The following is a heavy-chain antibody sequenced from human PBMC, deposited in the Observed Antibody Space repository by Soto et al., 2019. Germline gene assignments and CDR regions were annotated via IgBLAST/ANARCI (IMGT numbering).Heavy chain of an antibody. Sequence: PGGSLRLSCAASGFTFNNYGMHWVRQAPGKGLEWVAVISYDGNKEYSADSVKGRFTTSRDNSKNTLYLQMNSLRTEDTAVYYCAKDLSGYDRTERPFDYYGLDIWGQGTTVTVSS. CDR3: AKDLSGYDRTERPFDYYGLDI. D-gene: IGHD5-12*01. V-gene: IGHV3-30*18. CDR1: GFTFNNYG. J-gene: IGHJ6*02. CDR2: ISYDGNKE.